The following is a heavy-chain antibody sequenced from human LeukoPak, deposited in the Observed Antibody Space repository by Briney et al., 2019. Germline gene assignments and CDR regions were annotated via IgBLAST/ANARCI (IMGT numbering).Heavy chain of an antibody. CDR1: GGSISSSNW. CDR3: ARYGSGWYKGSYGMDF. CDR2: IYHSGST. D-gene: IGHD6-19*01. Sequence: SETLSLTCAVSGGSISSSNWRRWGRPPPGKGQGWIGEIYHSGSTNYNPSLKSRVTISVDKSKNQFSLKLSSVTDADTAVYYCARYGSGWYKGSYGMDFWGQGTMVTVSS. V-gene: IGHV4-4*02. J-gene: IGHJ6*02.